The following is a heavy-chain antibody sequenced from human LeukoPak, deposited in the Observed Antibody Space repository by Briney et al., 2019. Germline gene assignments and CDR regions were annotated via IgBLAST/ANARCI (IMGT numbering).Heavy chain of an antibody. CDR2: INAGNGNT. J-gene: IGHJ4*02. CDR1: GYTFTSYA. CDR3: ARDSIAVAATEDY. D-gene: IGHD6-19*01. Sequence: ASVKVSCKASGYTFTSYAMHWVRQAPGQRLEWMGRINAGNGNTKYSQKFQGRVTITRDTSASTAYMELSSLRSEDTAVYYCARDSIAVAATEDYWGQGTLVTVSS. V-gene: IGHV1-3*01.